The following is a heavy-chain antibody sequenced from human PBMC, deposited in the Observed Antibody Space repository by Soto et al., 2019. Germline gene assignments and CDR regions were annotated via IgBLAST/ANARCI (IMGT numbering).Heavy chain of an antibody. CDR1: GFTFSSYW. J-gene: IGHJ4*02. D-gene: IGHD3-10*01. Sequence: GGSLRLSCAASGFTFSSYWMSWVRQAPGKGLEWVANIKQDGSEKYYVDSVKGRFTISRDNAKNSLYLQMNSLRAEDTAVYYCAREISRITMVRGVIYDYWGQGTLVTVSS. CDR2: IKQDGSEK. CDR3: AREISRITMVRGVIYDY. V-gene: IGHV3-7*01.